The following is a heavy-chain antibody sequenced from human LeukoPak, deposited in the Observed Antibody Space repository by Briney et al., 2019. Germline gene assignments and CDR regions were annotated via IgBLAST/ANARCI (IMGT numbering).Heavy chain of an antibody. Sequence: GGSLRLSCAASGFTFDDYGMSWVRQAPGKGLEWVSGINWNGSGAGYADSVKGRFTISRDNAENSLYLQMNSLRAEDTAVYSCARFISSSWYFDYWGQGTLVTVSS. CDR2: INWNGSGA. CDR1: GFTFDDYG. CDR3: ARFISSSWYFDY. V-gene: IGHV3-20*04. D-gene: IGHD6-13*01. J-gene: IGHJ4*02.